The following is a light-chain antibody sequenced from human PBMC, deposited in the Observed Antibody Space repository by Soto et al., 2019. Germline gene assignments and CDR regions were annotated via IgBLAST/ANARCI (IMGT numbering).Light chain of an antibody. CDR3: QQYFSYWT. CDR1: QNINIW. CDR2: DAS. V-gene: IGKV1-5*01. J-gene: IGKJ1*01. Sequence: DIQMTQSPSTLSASIGDRVTITCRASQNINIWLAWYQQKPGKAPKLLIYDASTLESGVPSRFSGSGSGTEFTLTISSLQPDDFATYYCQQYFSYWTFGQGSKVEIK.